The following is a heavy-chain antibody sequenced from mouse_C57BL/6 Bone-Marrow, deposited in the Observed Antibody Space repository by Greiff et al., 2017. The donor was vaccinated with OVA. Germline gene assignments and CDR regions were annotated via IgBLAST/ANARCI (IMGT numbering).Heavy chain of an antibody. J-gene: IGHJ3*01. D-gene: IGHD3-2*02. CDR1: GFTFSDYY. Sequence: EVKVEESGGGLVQPGGSLKLSCAASGFTFSDYYMYWVRQTPEKRLEWVAYISNGGGSTYYPDTVKGRFTISRDNAKNTLYLQMSRLKSEDTAMYYCARQDSSGPAWFAYWGQGTLVTVSA. V-gene: IGHV5-12*01. CDR2: ISNGGGST. CDR3: ARQDSSGPAWFAY.